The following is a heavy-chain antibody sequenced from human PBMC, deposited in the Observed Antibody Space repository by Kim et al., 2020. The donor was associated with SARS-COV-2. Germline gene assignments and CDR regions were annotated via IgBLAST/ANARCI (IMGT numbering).Heavy chain of an antibody. CDR2: MYYSGSS. D-gene: IGHD3-22*01. V-gene: IGHV4-59*08. CDR3: ARTSYDSSGYYYFAH. Sequence: SETLSLTCTVSGGSITSYYWSWIRQPPGKGLEWIGYMYYSGSSNYNPSLKSRVTISVDTSKNQFSLKLSSVTAAHTAVYYCARTSYDSSGYYYFAHWGQGTLVTVSS. CDR1: GGSITSYY. J-gene: IGHJ4*02.